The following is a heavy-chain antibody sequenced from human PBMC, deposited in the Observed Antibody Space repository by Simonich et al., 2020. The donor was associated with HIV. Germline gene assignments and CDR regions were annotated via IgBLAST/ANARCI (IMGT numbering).Heavy chain of an antibody. CDR2: ISSSSSYI. D-gene: IGHD2-2*01. CDR3: ARDGRKGSSTSCSDY. CDR1: GFTFNSYR. J-gene: IGHJ4*02. V-gene: IGHV3-21*01. Sequence: EVQLVESGGGLVKPGGSLRLSCAASGFTFNSYRMNWVRQAPGKGLEWVSSISSSSSYIYYADSVKGRFTISRDNAKNSLYLQMNSLRAEDTAVYYCARDGRKGSSTSCSDYWGQGTLVTVSS.